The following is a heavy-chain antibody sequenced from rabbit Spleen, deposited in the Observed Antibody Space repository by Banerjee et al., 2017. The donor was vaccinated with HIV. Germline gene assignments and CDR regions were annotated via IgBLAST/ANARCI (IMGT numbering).Heavy chain of an antibody. CDR1: GFSFSSSYW. V-gene: IGHV1S45*01. CDR3: AREGSSANGYYYL. Sequence: QEQLEESGGDLVKPGASLTLTCTASGFSFSSSYWICWVRQAPGKGLEWIGCIGTGGGGTYYASWAKGRFTISKTSSTTVTLQMTSLTAADTATYFCAREGSSANGYYYLWGQGTLVTVS. J-gene: IGHJ4*01. D-gene: IGHD1-1*01. CDR2: IGTGGGGT.